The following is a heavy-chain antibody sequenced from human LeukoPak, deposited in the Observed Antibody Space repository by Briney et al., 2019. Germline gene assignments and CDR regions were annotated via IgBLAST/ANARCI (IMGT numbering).Heavy chain of an antibody. CDR1: GFAFTAFA. CDR2: VSGSGGRS. CDR3: AKGGAAMTYAPHDDVVTTTLDGFDV. J-gene: IGHJ3*01. Sequence: PGGSQRLSCVASGFAFTAFAMSWVRQAPGKGLEWVSTVSGSGGRSFYADSVKGRFTISRDNSKKTVYLHMGSLRPEDTALYYCAKGGAAMTYAPHDDVVTTTLDGFDVWGQGTMVTVSS. V-gene: IGHV3-23*01. D-gene: IGHD2-21*02.